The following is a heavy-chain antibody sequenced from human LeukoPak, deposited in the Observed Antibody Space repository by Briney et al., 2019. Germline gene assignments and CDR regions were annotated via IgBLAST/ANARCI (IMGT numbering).Heavy chain of an antibody. D-gene: IGHD1-26*01. CDR2: IRYDVSNK. V-gene: IGHV3-30*02. Sequence: GGSLRLSCAASGFTVSSNYMSWVRQAPGKGLEWVASIRYDVSNKYYADSVKGRFTISRDNSKNTLYLQMNSLRAEDTAVYYCARHPTKWELRLSLDYWGQGILVTVSS. CDR3: ARHPTKWELRLSLDY. J-gene: IGHJ4*02. CDR1: GFTVSSNY.